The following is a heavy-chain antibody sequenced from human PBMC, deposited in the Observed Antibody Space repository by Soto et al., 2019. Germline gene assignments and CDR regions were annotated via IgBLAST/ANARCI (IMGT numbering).Heavy chain of an antibody. CDR3: VQRTSTTLFHY. CDR2: IYWDDDK. V-gene: IGHV2-5*02. J-gene: IGHJ4*02. CDR1: GFSLSTSGVG. D-gene: IGHD1-26*01. Sequence: QITLKESGPTLVKPTQTLTLTCTFSGFSLSTSGVGVGWIRQPPGKALEWLALIYWDDDKRYSPSLKSRLTITKDTSKNQVVLSMTNMDPVDTATYYCVQRTSTTLFHYWGQGTLVTVSS.